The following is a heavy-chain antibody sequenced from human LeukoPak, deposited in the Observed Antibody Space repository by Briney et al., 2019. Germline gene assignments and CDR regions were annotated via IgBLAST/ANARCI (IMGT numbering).Heavy chain of an antibody. Sequence: GESLKISCKGSGYSFSNFWIGWVRQMPGKGLEWMGIIYPGDSDTRYSPSFQGQVTISVDKSINTAYLHWSSLKASDTAMYYCARRTNYNDNNWFHFWGQGTLVTVSS. J-gene: IGHJ5*01. CDR1: GYSFSNFW. D-gene: IGHD3-22*01. CDR3: ARRTNYNDNNWFHF. V-gene: IGHV5-51*01. CDR2: IYPGDSDT.